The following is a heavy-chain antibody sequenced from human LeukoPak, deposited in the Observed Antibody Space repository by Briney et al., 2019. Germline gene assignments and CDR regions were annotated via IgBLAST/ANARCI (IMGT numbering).Heavy chain of an antibody. V-gene: IGHV4-59*01. CDR3: ARSGYSGSFGY. J-gene: IGHJ4*02. Sequence: SETLSLTCTVSGGSISSYYWSWIRQPPGKGLEWIGYIYYSGSTNYNPSLKSRVTISVDTSKNQFSLKLSSVTAADTAVYYCARSGYSGSFGYWGQGTLVTVSS. CDR2: IYYSGST. CDR1: GGSISSYY. D-gene: IGHD5-12*01.